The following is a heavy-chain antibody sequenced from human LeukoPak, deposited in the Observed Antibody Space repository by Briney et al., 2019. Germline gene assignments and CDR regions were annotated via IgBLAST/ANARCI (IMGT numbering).Heavy chain of an antibody. CDR1: GFTFSNYN. CDR3: ARHAYDILTGYYEKGGYFDY. D-gene: IGHD3-9*01. J-gene: IGHJ4*02. Sequence: GSLRLSCAASGFTFSNYNMNWIRQPPGKGLEWIGSIYYSGSTYYNPSLKSRVTISVDTSKNQFSLKLSSVTAADTAVYYCARHAYDILTGYYEKGGYFDYWGQGTLVTVSS. CDR2: IYYSGST. V-gene: IGHV4-39*01.